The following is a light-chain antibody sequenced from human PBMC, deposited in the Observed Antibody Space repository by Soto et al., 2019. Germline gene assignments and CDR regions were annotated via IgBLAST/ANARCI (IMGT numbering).Light chain of an antibody. CDR3: QHYDAYSRT. CDR2: KAS. CDR1: QSIDSW. Sequence: DIQMTQSPSTLSASIGDRVTITCRASQSIDSWLAWYQQKPGKAPKLLIYKASSLQGGVPSRFSGSGSGTEFTLTISGLQPDDFATYYCQHYDAYSRTFGQGTKVDVK. J-gene: IGKJ1*01. V-gene: IGKV1-5*03.